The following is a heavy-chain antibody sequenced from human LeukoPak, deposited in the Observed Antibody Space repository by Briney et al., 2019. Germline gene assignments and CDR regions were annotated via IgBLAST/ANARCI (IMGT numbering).Heavy chain of an antibody. Sequence: PGGSLRLSCAASGFTFSSYAMSWVRQAPGKGLEWVSSISSSSSYIYYADSVKGRFTISRDNAKNSLYLQMNSLRAEDTAVYYCARGEYYYDSSGLLCDYWGQGTLVTVSS. CDR3: ARGEYYYDSSGLLCDY. CDR1: GFTFSSYA. CDR2: ISSSSSYI. J-gene: IGHJ4*02. D-gene: IGHD3-22*01. V-gene: IGHV3-21*01.